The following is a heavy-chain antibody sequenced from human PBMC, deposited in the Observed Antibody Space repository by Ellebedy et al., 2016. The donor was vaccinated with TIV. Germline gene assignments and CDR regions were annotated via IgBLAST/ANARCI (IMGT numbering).Heavy chain of an antibody. CDR3: ARDAIGGDWYFDL. V-gene: IGHV1-3*01. D-gene: IGHD2-21*01. J-gene: IGHJ2*01. CDR1: GYTFTSYA. CDR2: INAGNGNT. Sequence: AASVKVSCKASGYTFTSYAMHWARQAPGQRLEWMGWINAGNGNTKYSQKFQGRVTITRDTSASTAYMELSSLRSEDTAVYYCARDAIGGDWYFDLWGRGTLATVSS.